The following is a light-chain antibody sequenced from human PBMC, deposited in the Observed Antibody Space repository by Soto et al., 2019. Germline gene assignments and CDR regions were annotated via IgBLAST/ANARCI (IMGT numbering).Light chain of an antibody. V-gene: IGLV3-21*02. CDR1: NIGGKS. Sequence: SDELTHPPSVAVAPGQTARITCGGNNIGGKSVHWYQQKPGQAPVLVVYDDSDRPSGIPDRFSGSNSGDTATLTIRRVEAGDEADYYCHVWDSSSDHYVFGTGTKVTVL. CDR2: DDS. J-gene: IGLJ1*01. CDR3: HVWDSSSDHYV.